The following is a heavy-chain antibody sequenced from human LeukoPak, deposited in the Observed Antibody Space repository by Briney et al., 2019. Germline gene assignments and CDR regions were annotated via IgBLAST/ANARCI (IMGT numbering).Heavy chain of an antibody. CDR3: AKSLYGGCDY. J-gene: IGHJ4*02. V-gene: IGHV3-23*01. D-gene: IGHD3-16*02. CDR2: VNGNGGST. Sequence: GGSLRLSCAASGFSFSTYAMSWVRQAPGKGLEWVSGVNGNGGSTSYADSVKGRFTIFRDNSKNTVYLQMNSLRAEDTAVYYCAKSLYGGCDYWGQGTVVTVSS. CDR1: GFSFSTYA.